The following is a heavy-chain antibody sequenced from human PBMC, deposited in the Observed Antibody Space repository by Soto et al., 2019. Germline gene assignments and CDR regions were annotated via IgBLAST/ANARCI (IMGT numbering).Heavy chain of an antibody. Sequence: PGESLKISCKGSGYSFTSYWIGWVRQMPGKGLEWMGIIYPGDSDTRYSPSFQGQVTISADKSISTAYLQWSSLKASDTAMYYCARQFSPGIDCSSTSCYSYYYYYGMDVWGQGTTVTVSS. J-gene: IGHJ6*02. CDR1: GYSFTSYW. CDR3: ARQFSPGIDCSSTSCYSYYYYYGMDV. D-gene: IGHD2-2*01. V-gene: IGHV5-51*01. CDR2: IYPGDSDT.